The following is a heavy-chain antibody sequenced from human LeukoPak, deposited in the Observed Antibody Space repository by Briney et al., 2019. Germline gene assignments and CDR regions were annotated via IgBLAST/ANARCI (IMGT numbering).Heavy chain of an antibody. CDR2: IKRDGSEK. CDR3: ARVYTGNRWHFDY. J-gene: IGHJ4*02. CDR1: GFTFSTYW. V-gene: IGHV3-7*03. D-gene: IGHD2-2*02. Sequence: GGSLRLSCAASGFTFSTYWMSWVRQAPGKGLECVANIKRDGSEKYYVDSVKGRFTIFRDDAKSSLYLQMNSLRAEDTAVYFCARVYTGNRWHFDYWGQGTLVAVSS.